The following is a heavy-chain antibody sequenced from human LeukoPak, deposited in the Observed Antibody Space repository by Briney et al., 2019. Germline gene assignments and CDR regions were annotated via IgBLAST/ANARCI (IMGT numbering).Heavy chain of an antibody. V-gene: IGHV4-38-2*01. Sequence: SETLSLTCAVSGYSISSGYYWGWIRQPPGKGLEWIGSIYHSGSTYYNPSLKSRVTISVDTSKNQFSLKLSSVTAADTAVYYCASRVAPTILDAFDIWGQGTMVTVSS. CDR2: IYHSGST. CDR3: ASRVAPTILDAFDI. CDR1: GYSISSGYY. J-gene: IGHJ3*02. D-gene: IGHD2-15*01.